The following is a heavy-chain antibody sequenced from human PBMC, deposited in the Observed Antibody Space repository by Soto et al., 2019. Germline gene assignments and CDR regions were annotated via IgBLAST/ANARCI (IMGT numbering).Heavy chain of an antibody. CDR2: IYYSGST. V-gene: IGHV4-59*01. D-gene: IGHD3-10*01. J-gene: IGHJ3*02. CDR3: ARDHLYGSGSYGVNAFDI. Sequence: SETLSLTCTVSGGSISSYYWSWIRQPSGKGLEWIVYIYYSGSTNYNPSLKSRATISVDTSKNQFSLKLSSVTAADTAVYYCARDHLYGSGSYGVNAFDIWGQGTMVTVSS. CDR1: GGSISSYY.